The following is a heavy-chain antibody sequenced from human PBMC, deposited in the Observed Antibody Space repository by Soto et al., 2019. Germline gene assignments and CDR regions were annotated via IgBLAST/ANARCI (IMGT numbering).Heavy chain of an antibody. J-gene: IGHJ1*01. Sequence: HPGGSLRLSCAASGFSFSSYAMSGVRQAPGKGLEWVANIMQDGSEKDYMDSVKGRFTISRDNAKNSLYLEMNSLRAEDTAVYYCASWVTGYFQDWGQGTLVTVSS. D-gene: IGHD2-21*02. CDR2: IMQDGSEK. V-gene: IGHV3-7*01. CDR3: ASWVTGYFQD. CDR1: GFSFSSYA.